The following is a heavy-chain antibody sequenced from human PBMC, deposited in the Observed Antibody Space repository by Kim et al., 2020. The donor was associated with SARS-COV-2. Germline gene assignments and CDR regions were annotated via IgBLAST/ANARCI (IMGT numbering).Heavy chain of an antibody. CDR1: GGSFSGYY. CDR3: ARASWIQLWAYFDD. CDR2: INHSGST. D-gene: IGHD5-18*01. Sequence: SETLSLTCAVYGGSFSGYYWSWIRQPPGKGLEWIGEINHSGSTNYNPSLKSRVTISVDTSKNQFSLKLSSVTAADTAVYYCARASWIQLWAYFDDWGQGTMVTVSS. J-gene: IGHJ4*02. V-gene: IGHV4-34*01.